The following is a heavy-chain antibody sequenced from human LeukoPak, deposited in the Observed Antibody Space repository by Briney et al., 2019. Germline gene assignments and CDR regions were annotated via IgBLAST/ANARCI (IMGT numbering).Heavy chain of an antibody. D-gene: IGHD2-2*01. CDR1: GFTFNSYS. V-gene: IGHV3-23*01. CDR3: AKDHNGRPAAILDAFDI. J-gene: IGHJ3*02. CDR2: ISGSGGST. Sequence: GGSLRLSCAASGFTFNSYSMNWARQAPGKGLEWVSAISGSGGSTYYADSVKGRFTISRDNSKNTLYLQMNSLRAEDTAVYYCAKDHNGRPAAILDAFDIWGQGTMVTVSS.